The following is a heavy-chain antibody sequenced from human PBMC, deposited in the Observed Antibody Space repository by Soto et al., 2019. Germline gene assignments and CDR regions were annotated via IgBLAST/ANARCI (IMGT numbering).Heavy chain of an antibody. V-gene: IGHV1-3*01. D-gene: IGHD1-26*01. CDR3: AVGATTWGYYYYGMDV. CDR1: GYTFTSYA. CDR2: INAGNGNT. J-gene: IGHJ6*02. Sequence: PSVKVSCKASGYTFTSYAMHWVRQAPGQRLEWMGWINAGNGNTKYSQKFQGRVTITRDTSARTAYMELSSLRSEDTAVYYCAVGATTWGYYYYGMDVWGQGTTVTVSS.